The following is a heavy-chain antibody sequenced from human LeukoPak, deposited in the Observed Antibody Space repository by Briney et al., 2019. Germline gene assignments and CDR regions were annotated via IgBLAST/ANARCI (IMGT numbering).Heavy chain of an antibody. D-gene: IGHD7-27*01. V-gene: IGHV3-23*01. CDR3: ARDLAWGAFDY. J-gene: IGHJ4*02. CDR2: ISGSGGST. CDR1: GFTFSSYA. Sequence: PGGSLRLSCAASGFTFSSYAMSWVRQAPGKGLEWVSAISGSGGSTYYADSVKGRFTISRDDSKNTLSLQMNSLRVEDTAVYHCARDLAWGAFDYWGQGTLVTVSS.